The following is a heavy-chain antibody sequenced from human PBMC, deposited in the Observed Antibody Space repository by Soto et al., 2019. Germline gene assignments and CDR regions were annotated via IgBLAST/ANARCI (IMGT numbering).Heavy chain of an antibody. CDR1: GFTFSSYG. CDR3: ARDRGTTVSSYYYYYGMDV. V-gene: IGHV3-33*01. J-gene: IGHJ6*02. Sequence: GGPLRLSCAASGFTFSSYGMHWVRQAPGKGLEWVAVIWYDGSNKYYADSVKGRFTISRDNSKNTLYLQMNSLRAEDTAVYYCARDRGTTVSSYYYYYGMDVWGQGTTVTVSS. CDR2: IWYDGSNK. D-gene: IGHD4-17*01.